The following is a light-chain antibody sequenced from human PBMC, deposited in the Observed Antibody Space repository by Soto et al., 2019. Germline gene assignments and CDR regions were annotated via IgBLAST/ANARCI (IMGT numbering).Light chain of an antibody. CDR1: QSVTSSY. CDR2: GAA. J-gene: IGKJ1*01. CDR3: QQRSNWPPT. Sequence: EIVLTQSPGTLSLSPGERATLSCRASQSVTSSYLAWYQQKLGQAPRLLIYGAASRATGTPDRFSGSGSGTDFTLTISRLEPEDFAVYYCQQRSNWPPTFGQGTKVEIK. V-gene: IGKV3D-20*02.